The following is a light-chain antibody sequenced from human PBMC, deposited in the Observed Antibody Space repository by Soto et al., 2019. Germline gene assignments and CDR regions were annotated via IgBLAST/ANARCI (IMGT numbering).Light chain of an antibody. CDR2: GVS. Sequence: EVVMTQSPATLSVSPGERATLSCRASQSVTSNYLAWYQQKPGQAPRLLIYGVSSRATGVPDRFSGSGSGTDLTITISRLEPEDFAVYYCQQYTDWPLTFGQGTKGDIK. CDR3: QQYTDWPLT. CDR1: QSVTSNY. J-gene: IGKJ1*01. V-gene: IGKV3-20*01.